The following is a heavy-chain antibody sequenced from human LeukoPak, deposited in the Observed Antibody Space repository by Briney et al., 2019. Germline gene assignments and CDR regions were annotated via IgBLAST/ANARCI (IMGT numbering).Heavy chain of an antibody. J-gene: IGHJ4*02. D-gene: IGHD6-13*01. V-gene: IGHV4-39*01. CDR1: GASFSSSTYY. Sequence: SETLSLTCTVSGASFSSSTYYWGWIRQPPGKGLEWLASIYYSGSTYYNPSLKSRVTMSVDTSKNQFSLKLSSVTAADTAVYYCARHAGGISATGTRPFDYWGQGTLVTVSS. CDR2: IYYSGST. CDR3: ARHAGGISATGTRPFDY.